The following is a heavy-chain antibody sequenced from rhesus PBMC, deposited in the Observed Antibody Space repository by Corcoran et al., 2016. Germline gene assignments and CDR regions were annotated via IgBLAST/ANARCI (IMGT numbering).Heavy chain of an antibody. CDR2: TYGGTWST. CDR1: GGSISGGHD. V-gene: IGHV4-76*01. CDR3: ARYTSGWKTYSQFDV. Sequence: QVQLQESGPGLVTPSETLSLTCGVSGGSISGGHDWTWLRQPPGTGLGWIGYTYGGTWSTNNSPSHKKRVTISKDTSKNQLSLRLNSVAAADTAVYYCARYTSGWKTYSQFDVWGPGILVTVSS. D-gene: IGHD6-31*01. J-gene: IGHJ5-1*01.